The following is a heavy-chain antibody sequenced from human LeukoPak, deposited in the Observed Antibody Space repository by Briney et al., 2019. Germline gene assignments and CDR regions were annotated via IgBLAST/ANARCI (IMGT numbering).Heavy chain of an antibody. D-gene: IGHD3-3*01. V-gene: IGHV4-34*01. CDR3: ARGHRITIFGVVIPKTNWFDP. CDR1: GRSFSGYY. CDR2: INHSGST. Sequence: PSETLSLTCAVYGRSFSGYYGTWIRQPRGKGLEWIGEINHSGSTNYNPPLKSPVTISVDTSKNQFSLKLSSVTAADTAVYYCARGHRITIFGVVIPKTNWFDPWGQGTLVTVSS. J-gene: IGHJ5*02.